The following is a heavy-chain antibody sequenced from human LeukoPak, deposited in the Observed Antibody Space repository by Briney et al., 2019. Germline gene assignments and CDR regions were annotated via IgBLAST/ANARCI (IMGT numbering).Heavy chain of an antibody. D-gene: IGHD3-3*01. J-gene: IGHJ4*02. CDR3: TRAGHTIFGVVIIRGAFDY. CDR1: GGSFSGYY. Sequence: SETLSLTCAVYGGSFSGYYWSWIRQPPGKGLEWIGEINHSGSTNYNPSLKSRVTISVDTSKNQFSLKLSSVTAADTAVYYCTRAGHTIFGVVIIRGAFDYWGQGTLVTVSS. V-gene: IGHV4-34*01. CDR2: INHSGST.